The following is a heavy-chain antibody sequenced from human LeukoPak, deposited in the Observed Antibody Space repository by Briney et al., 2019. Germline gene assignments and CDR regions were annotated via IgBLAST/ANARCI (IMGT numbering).Heavy chain of an antibody. J-gene: IGHJ4*02. CDR3: AKGHSSSPWSIFDY. D-gene: IGHD6-19*01. Sequence: GRSLRLSCAGSGFTYDDYAMHWVRQAPGKGPEWVSSISWNSGNIAYADSVKGRFTISRDNAKNSLYLQMNSLRPDDMALYYCAKGHSSSPWSIFDYWGQGTLVTVSS. CDR1: GFTYDDYA. V-gene: IGHV3-9*03. CDR2: ISWNSGNI.